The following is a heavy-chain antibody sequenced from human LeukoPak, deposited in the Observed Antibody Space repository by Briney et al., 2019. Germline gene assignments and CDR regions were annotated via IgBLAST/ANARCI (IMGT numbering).Heavy chain of an antibody. D-gene: IGHD2-2*01. J-gene: IGHJ6*03. V-gene: IGHV4-4*07. CDR3: ARDRWPAAMGGDFYQYMDV. CDR2: TYSSRST. Sequence: PSETLTLTCTVSGESMHSYYRSWIRQPAGKGLEWIGRTYSSRSTNYNPSLKSRVTISVDKSKNQFSLKLTSVTAADTAVYYWARDRWPAAMGGDFYQYMDVWGKGTTATLSS. CDR1: GESMHSYY.